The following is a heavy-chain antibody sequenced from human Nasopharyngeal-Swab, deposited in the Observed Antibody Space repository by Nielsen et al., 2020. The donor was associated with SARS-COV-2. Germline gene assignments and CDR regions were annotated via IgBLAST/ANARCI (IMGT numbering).Heavy chain of an antibody. V-gene: IGHV4-34*01. J-gene: IGHJ4*02. CDR2: INNSGST. D-gene: IGHD6-13*01. CDR1: GGSFSGYY. CDR3: ATSEAEGGH. Sequence: SETLSLTCAVYGGSFSGYYWSWIRQPPGKGLEWIGEINNSGSTNYNPSLKSRVTISVDTSKNQFSLKLSSVTAADTAVYYCATSEAEGGHWGQGTLVTVSS.